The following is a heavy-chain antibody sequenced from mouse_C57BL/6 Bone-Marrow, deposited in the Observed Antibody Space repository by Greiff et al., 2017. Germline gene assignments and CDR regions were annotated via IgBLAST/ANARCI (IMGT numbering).Heavy chain of an antibody. V-gene: IGHV5-15*01. CDR1: GFTFSDYG. CDR2: ISNLAYSI. D-gene: IGHD1-1*01. Sequence: EVMLVESGGGLVQPGGSLKLSCAASGFTFSDYGMAWVRQAPRKGPEWVAFISNLAYSIYYADTVTGRFTISRENAKNTLYLEMSSLRSEDTAMYYCARDGSDAMDYWGQGTSVTVSS. J-gene: IGHJ4*01. CDR3: ARDGSDAMDY.